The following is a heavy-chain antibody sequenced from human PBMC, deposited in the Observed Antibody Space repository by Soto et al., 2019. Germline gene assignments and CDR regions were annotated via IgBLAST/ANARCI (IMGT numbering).Heavy chain of an antibody. D-gene: IGHD6-19*01. J-gene: IGHJ4*02. Sequence: PGGSLRLSCAASGFTFSSYGMHWVRQAPGKGLEWVAVISYDGSNKYYADSVKGRFTISRDNSKNTLYLQMNSLRAEDTAVYFCAKGQWQWLTLIDYWGQGTLVTVSS. CDR2: ISYDGSNK. V-gene: IGHV3-30*18. CDR3: AKGQWQWLTLIDY. CDR1: GFTFSSYG.